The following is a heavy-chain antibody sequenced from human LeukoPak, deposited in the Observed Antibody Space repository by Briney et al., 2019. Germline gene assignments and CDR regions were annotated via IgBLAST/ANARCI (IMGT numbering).Heavy chain of an antibody. Sequence: PSKTLSLTCTVSGGSISSSSYYWGWVRQPPGQGLEWIGSAYYSGGNYYNPSLKSRVSMSIDTSKNQFSLKLSSVTAADTAVYYCARHIPVPPRIAVAGTRRVAYYGMDVWGHGTTVTVSS. CDR3: ARHIPVPPRIAVAGTRRVAYYGMDV. D-gene: IGHD6-19*01. CDR1: GGSISSSSYY. V-gene: IGHV4-39*01. J-gene: IGHJ6*02. CDR2: AYYSGGN.